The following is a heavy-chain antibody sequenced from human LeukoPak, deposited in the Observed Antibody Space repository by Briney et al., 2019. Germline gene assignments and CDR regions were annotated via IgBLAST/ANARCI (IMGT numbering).Heavy chain of an antibody. D-gene: IGHD2-21*01. J-gene: IGHJ5*02. CDR1: GVSISNYF. CDR3: ARTHCGGGSCDTFDP. Sequence: SATLSLTCNVFGVSISNYFWSWLRQPAGKGLEWIGRFYASGTTYYNPSLRSRVTFSMDTSKNHFSLKLTSVTAADTAVYYCARTHCGGGSCDTFDPWGQGTLVTVSS. CDR2: FYASGTT. V-gene: IGHV4-4*07.